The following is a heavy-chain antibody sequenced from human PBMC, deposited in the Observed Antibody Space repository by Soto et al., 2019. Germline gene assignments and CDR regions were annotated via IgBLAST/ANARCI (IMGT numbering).Heavy chain of an antibody. Sequence: PGGSLRLSCAASGFTFSSYEMNWVRQAPGKGLERVSYISSSGSTIYYADSVKGRFTISRDNAKNSLYLQMNSLRAEDTAVYYCARDGGHYYYYYGMDVWGQGTTVTVSS. V-gene: IGHV3-48*03. J-gene: IGHJ6*02. D-gene: IGHD2-15*01. CDR2: ISSSGSTI. CDR3: ARDGGHYYYYYGMDV. CDR1: GFTFSSYE.